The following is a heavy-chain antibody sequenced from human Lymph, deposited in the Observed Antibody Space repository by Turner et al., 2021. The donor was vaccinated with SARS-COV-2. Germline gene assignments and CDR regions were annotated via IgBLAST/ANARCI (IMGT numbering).Heavy chain of an antibody. J-gene: IGHJ6*02. CDR3: ARYASGGYFYYGMDV. Sequence: VQLVDSGGGVVQPGRSLRLPCAASGFTFSTYAIYWVRQAPGKGLEWVAVISYDGSNRYYADSVKGRFTISRDNSKNTLYLQMNSLRAEDTAVYYCARYASGGYFYYGMDVWGQGTTVTVSS. V-gene: IGHV3-30*04. CDR2: ISYDGSNR. CDR1: GFTFSTYA. D-gene: IGHD3-10*01.